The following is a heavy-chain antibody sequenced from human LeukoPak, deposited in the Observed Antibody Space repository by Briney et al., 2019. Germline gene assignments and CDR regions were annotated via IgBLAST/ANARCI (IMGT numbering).Heavy chain of an antibody. V-gene: IGHV4-59*08. D-gene: IGHD3-9*01. CDR3: ARRAITISRGFDP. CDR2: IYYSGST. Sequence: PSETLSLTCTVSSGSISSYYWSWIRQPPGKGLEWIGYIYYSGSTNYNPSLKSRVTISVDTSKNQFSLKLSSVTAADTAVYYCARRAITISRGFDPWGQGTLVTVSS. J-gene: IGHJ5*02. CDR1: SGSISSYY.